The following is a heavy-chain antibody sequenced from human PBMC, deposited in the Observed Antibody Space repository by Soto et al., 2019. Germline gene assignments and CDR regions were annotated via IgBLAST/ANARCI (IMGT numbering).Heavy chain of an antibody. D-gene: IGHD3-10*01. CDR2: IYYSGST. V-gene: IGHV4-39*01. CDR1: GGSISSSSYY. J-gene: IGHJ5*02. CDR3: ARSRGDSGSYYDWFDP. Sequence: PSETLSLTCTVSGGSISSSSYYWGWIRQPPGKGLEWIGSIYYSGSTYYNPSLKSRVTISVDTSKNQFSLKLSSVIAADTAVYYCARSRGDSGSYYDWFDPWGQGTLVTVSS.